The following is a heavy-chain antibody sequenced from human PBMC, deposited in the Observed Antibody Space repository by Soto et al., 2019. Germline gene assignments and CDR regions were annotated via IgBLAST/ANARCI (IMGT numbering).Heavy chain of an antibody. Sequence: ASVKVSCKVSGYTLTELSMNWVRQAPGKGLEWMGGFDPEDGETIYAQKFQGSVTMTEETSTDTAFMEQSSLRSEDAAVYYCATDACVGDCYNYFSYGMDVWGQGTTVTVSS. CDR2: FDPEDGET. D-gene: IGHD2-21*02. J-gene: IGHJ6*02. CDR3: ATDACVGDCYNYFSYGMDV. CDR1: GYTLTELS. V-gene: IGHV1-24*01.